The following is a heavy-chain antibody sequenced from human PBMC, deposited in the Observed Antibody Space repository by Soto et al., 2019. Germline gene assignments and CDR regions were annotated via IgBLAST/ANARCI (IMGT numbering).Heavy chain of an antibody. CDR2: IIPIFGTA. D-gene: IGHD3-22*01. J-gene: IGHJ4*02. V-gene: IGHV1-69*13. CDR3: ARVGYDSSGYYQYYFDY. Sequence: SVKVSCKASGGTFSSYAISWVRQAPGQGLEWMGGIIPIFGTANYAQKFQGRVTITADESTSTAYMELSSLRSEDTAVYYCARVGYDSSGYYQYYFDYWGQGTLVTVSS. CDR1: GGTFSSYA.